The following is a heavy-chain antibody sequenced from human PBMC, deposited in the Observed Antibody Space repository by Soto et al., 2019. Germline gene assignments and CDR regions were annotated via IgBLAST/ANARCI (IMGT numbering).Heavy chain of an antibody. CDR3: ARSPYYYDILTGYYSWFDP. CDR2: INAGNGNT. D-gene: IGHD3-9*01. J-gene: IGHJ5*02. CDR1: GYTFTSYA. V-gene: IGHV1-3*01. Sequence: GASVKVSCKASGYTFTSYAMHWVRQAPGQRLEWMGWINAGNGNTKYSQKFQGRVTITRDTSASTAYMELSSLRSEDTAVYYCARSPYYYDILTGYYSWFDPWGQGTLVTVSS.